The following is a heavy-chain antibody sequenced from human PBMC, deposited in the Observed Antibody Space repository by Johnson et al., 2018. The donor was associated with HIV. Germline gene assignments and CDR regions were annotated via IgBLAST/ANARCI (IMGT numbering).Heavy chain of an antibody. Sequence: QVQLVESGGGVVEPGRSLRLSCAASGFTFSSYAMHWVRQAPGKGLDWVAVISYDGSNKYYADSVKGRFTISRDNSNNTLYLQMNSLRAEDTAVYYCVFFYASFDIWGQGTMVTVSS. CDR2: ISYDGSNK. V-gene: IGHV3-30*04. CDR1: GFTFSSYA. CDR3: VFFYASFDI. D-gene: IGHD2/OR15-2a*01. J-gene: IGHJ3*02.